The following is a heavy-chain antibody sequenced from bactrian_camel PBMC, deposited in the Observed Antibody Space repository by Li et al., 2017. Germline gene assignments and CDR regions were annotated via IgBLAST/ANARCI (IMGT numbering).Heavy chain of an antibody. CDR3: AADLRGRVERGGSCVLSRVHRYGA. V-gene: IGHV3S1*01. J-gene: IGHJ6*01. D-gene: IGHD2*01. Sequence: HVQLVESGGGSVEAGGSLRLSCVLSGFTYVGNCMAWFRQAPGKEREGIASIYAGGGRAVVADSVKGRFTISQDEPKNMLYLQMNSLKVEDTAMYYCAADLRGRVERGGSCVLSRVHRYGASGQGTQVTVS. CDR2: IYAGGGRA. CDR1: GFTYVGNC.